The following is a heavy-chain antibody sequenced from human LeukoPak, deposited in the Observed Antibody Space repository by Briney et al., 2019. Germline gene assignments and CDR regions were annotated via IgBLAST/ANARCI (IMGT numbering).Heavy chain of an antibody. V-gene: IGHV1-18*01. Sequence: ASVKVSCKPSGYTFSNFGFSWVRQAPGQGLEWMGWISAYSGNTNSAQKVQGRVTMTTDTSTSTAYMELRSLTSDDTAVYYCARHSGSELFFDYWGQGTLVTVSS. CDR2: ISAYSGNT. CDR3: ARHSGSELFFDY. J-gene: IGHJ4*02. D-gene: IGHD1-26*01. CDR1: GYTFSNFG.